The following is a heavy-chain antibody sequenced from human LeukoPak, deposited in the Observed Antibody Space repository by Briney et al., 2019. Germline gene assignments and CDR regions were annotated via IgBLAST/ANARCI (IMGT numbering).Heavy chain of an antibody. V-gene: IGHV3-48*03. J-gene: IGHJ4*02. CDR2: ISSSGSTI. CDR1: GFTFSSYE. CDR3: ARAQSIASARHYDY. Sequence: PGGSLRLSCAASGFTFSSYEMNWVRQAPGKGLEWVSYISSSGSTIYYADSVKGRFTISRDDSQNTLFLQMNNLRAEDTAVYFCARAQSIASARHYDYWGQGTLVTVSS. D-gene: IGHD6-13*01.